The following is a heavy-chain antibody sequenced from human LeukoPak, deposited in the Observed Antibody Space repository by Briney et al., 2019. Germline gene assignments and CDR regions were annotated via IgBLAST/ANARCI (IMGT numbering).Heavy chain of an antibody. J-gene: IGHJ5*02. CDR1: GGSISSYY. D-gene: IGHD2-2*01. Sequence: SETLSLTCTVSGGSISSYYWSWIRQPPGKGLEWIGYIYYSGSTNYNPSLKSRVTISVDTSKNQFSLKLSSVTAADTAVYYCARDSGYCSSTSCYSNWFDPWGQGTLVTVSS. V-gene: IGHV4-59*12. CDR3: ARDSGYCSSTSCYSNWFDP. CDR2: IYYSGST.